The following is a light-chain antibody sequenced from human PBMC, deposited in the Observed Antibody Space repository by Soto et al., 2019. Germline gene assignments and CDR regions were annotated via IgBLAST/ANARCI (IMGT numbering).Light chain of an antibody. CDR3: QQYGSSPQT. Sequence: EIVLTQSPGTLSLSPGERATLSCRASQSVRSSYLAWYQQKPGQAPRLVIYGASSRATGIPDRFSGSGSGTDFTLTISRLEPEDFAVYYCQQYGSSPQTFGQGTNLAI. CDR1: QSVRSSY. J-gene: IGKJ2*01. V-gene: IGKV3-20*01. CDR2: GAS.